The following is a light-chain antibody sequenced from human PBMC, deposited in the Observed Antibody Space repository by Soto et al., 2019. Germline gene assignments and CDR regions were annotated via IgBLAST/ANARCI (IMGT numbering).Light chain of an antibody. J-gene: IGKJ1*01. CDR3: QQYNTYWT. CDR2: KAS. V-gene: IGKV1-5*03. Sequence: IQMTQSPSTLSASVEDRVTITYRASQSISSWLAWYHQKPGKAPKLLIYKASTLESGVPSRFSGSGSGTEFTLTISSLQPDDFATYYCQQYNTYWTFGQGTKVEIK. CDR1: QSISSW.